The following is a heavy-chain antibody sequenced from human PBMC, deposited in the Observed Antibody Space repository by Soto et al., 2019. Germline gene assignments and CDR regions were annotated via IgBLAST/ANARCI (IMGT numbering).Heavy chain of an antibody. CDR2: IYYSGST. J-gene: IGHJ3*02. Sequence: QLQLQESGPGLVKPSETLSLTCTVSGGSISSSSYYWGWIRQPPGKGLEWIGSIYYSGSTYYNPSLNSRVTISVDPSQNQFSLKLSSVTAADTAVYYCARHERTYSSGWADAFAIWGQGTMVTVSS. D-gene: IGHD6-19*01. CDR3: ARHERTYSSGWADAFAI. CDR1: GGSISSSSYY. V-gene: IGHV4-39*01.